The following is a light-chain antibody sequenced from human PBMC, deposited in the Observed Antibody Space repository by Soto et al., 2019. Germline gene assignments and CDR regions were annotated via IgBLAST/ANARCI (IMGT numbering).Light chain of an antibody. J-gene: IGKJ2*01. V-gene: IGKV1-39*01. CDR2: AAS. CDR1: QSISTY. Sequence: DIQMTQSPSSLSASVGDRVTITCRASQSISTYLNWYQQKPDKAPKLLIYAASTLQSGVPSRFSGTGSATAFTLTISSLQPEDFATYSCQQSFSYPYTFGQGTKVDIK. CDR3: QQSFSYPYT.